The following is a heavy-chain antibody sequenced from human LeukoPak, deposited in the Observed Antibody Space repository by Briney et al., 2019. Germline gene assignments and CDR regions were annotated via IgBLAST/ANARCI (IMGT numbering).Heavy chain of an antibody. CDR2: IKNGGST. D-gene: IGHD3-10*01. Sequence: SETLSLTCAVYGGSFSNDYWTWIPQSPEKGLEWIGEIKNGGSTSYNPSLNSRVIMSVDTSKNQFSLKLTSVTAADTAVYYCARGGYGSRLGHWGQGTLVTVSS. CDR1: GGSFSNDY. J-gene: IGHJ4*02. V-gene: IGHV4-34*01. CDR3: ARGGYGSRLGH.